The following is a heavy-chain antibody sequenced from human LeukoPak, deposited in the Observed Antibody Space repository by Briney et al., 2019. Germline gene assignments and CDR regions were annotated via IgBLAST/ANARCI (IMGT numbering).Heavy chain of an antibody. CDR1: GFTFDDYG. CDR3: AREDYGGNPTNWFDP. Sequence: PGGSLRLSCAASGFTFDDYGMSWVRQAPGKGLEWVSGINWNGGSTGYADSVKGRFTISRDNAKNSLYLQMNSLRAEDTALYYCAREDYGGNPTNWFDPWGQGTLVTVSS. V-gene: IGHV3-20*04. D-gene: IGHD4-23*01. J-gene: IGHJ5*02. CDR2: INWNGGST.